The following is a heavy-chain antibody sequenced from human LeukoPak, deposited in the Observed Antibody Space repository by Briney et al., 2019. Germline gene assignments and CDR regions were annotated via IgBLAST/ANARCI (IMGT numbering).Heavy chain of an antibody. V-gene: IGHV4-39*01. Sequence: SETLSLTCSVSGGSMSTNSYYWGWIRRPPGKGLEWIGSVFYSGSPYYNPSLKSRLTISVDTSKNQFSLRLTSVTAADTAVYYCARNNPVVRGALDYWGQGILVTVSS. D-gene: IGHD3-10*01. CDR2: VFYSGSP. CDR3: ARNNPVVRGALDY. CDR1: GGSMSTNSYY. J-gene: IGHJ4*01.